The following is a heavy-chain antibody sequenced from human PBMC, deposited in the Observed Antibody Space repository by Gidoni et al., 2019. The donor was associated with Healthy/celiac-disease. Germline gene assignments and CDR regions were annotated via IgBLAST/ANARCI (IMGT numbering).Heavy chain of an antibody. CDR2: INHSGST. CDR3: ARATYSSSWYEGGYFDL. Sequence: QVQLQQWGAGLLKPSETLSLTCAVSGGSFSGYYWSWIRQPPGKGLEWIGEINHSGSTNYNPSLKSRVTISVDTSKNQFSLKLSSGTAADTAVYYCARATYSSSWYEGGYFDLWGRGTLVTVSS. CDR1: GGSFSGYY. V-gene: IGHV4-34*01. J-gene: IGHJ2*01. D-gene: IGHD6-13*01.